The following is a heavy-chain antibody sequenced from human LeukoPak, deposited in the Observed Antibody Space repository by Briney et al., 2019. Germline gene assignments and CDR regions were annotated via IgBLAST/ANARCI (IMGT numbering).Heavy chain of an antibody. J-gene: IGHJ4*02. CDR3: ASGGSGSYYKELDY. CDR1: GGTFSIYA. Sequence: SVKVSFKASGGTFSIYAISWVRQAPGQGLEWMGGIIPIFGTANYAQKFQGRVTITTDESTSTAYMELSSLRSEDTAVYYCASGGSGSYYKELDYWGQGTLVTVSS. V-gene: IGHV1-69*05. D-gene: IGHD3-10*01. CDR2: IIPIFGTA.